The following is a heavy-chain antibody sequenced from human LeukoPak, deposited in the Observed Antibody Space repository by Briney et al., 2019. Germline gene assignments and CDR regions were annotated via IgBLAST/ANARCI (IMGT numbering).Heavy chain of an antibody. D-gene: IGHD6-19*01. J-gene: IGHJ4*02. CDR3: ATTPRDSSGWYEY. Sequence: GESLKISCKGSGYSFTSYWIGWVRQMPGKGLEWMGFIYPGDSDTRYSPSFQGQVTISADKSISTAYLQWSSLKASDTAMYYCATTPRDSSGWYEYWGQGTLVTVSS. V-gene: IGHV5-51*01. CDR1: GYSFTSYW. CDR2: IYPGDSDT.